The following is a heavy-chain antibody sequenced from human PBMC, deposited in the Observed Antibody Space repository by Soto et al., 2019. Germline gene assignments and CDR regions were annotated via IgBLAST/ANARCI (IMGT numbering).Heavy chain of an antibody. CDR3: VSGYGSRTGCYRGYWFYS. V-gene: IGHV4-34*01. D-gene: IGHD2-2*02. CDR1: GGSFSGYY. Sequence: QVQLQQWGAGLLKSSETLSLTCAVYGGSFSGYYWSWIRQPPGKGLELVGEINHSGSTHYNPSLKSGVTKSVDTAKNQSSRRPSCVTAADTARYYCVSGYGSRTGCYRGYWFYSWVHGTLVIV. J-gene: IGHJ5*01. CDR2: INHSGST.